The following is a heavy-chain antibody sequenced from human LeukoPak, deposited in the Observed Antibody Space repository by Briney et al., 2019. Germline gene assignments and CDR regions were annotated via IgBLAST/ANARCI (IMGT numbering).Heavy chain of an antibody. CDR1: GGSISSGGYY. Sequence: SETLSLTCTVSGGSISSGGYYWSWVRQHPGKGLEWIGYIYYSGSTYYNPSLKSRVTISVDTSKNQFSLKLSSVTAADTAVYYCARLYFDSTYYFDYWGQGTLVTVSS. V-gene: IGHV4-31*03. D-gene: IGHD3-9*01. CDR2: IYYSGST. CDR3: ARLYFDSTYYFDY. J-gene: IGHJ4*02.